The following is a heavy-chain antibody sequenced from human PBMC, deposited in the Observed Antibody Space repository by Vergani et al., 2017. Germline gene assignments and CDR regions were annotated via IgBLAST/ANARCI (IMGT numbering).Heavy chain of an antibody. Sequence: QLQLQESGPGLVKPSETLSLTCTVSGGSISSSSYYWGWIRQPPGKGLEWIGSIYYSGSTYYNPSLKSRVTISVDTSKNQFSLKLSSVTAADTAVYYCARRLVGDYGGNSCDYWGQGTLVTVSS. CDR1: GGSISSSSYY. CDR2: IYYSGST. D-gene: IGHD4-23*01. J-gene: IGHJ4*02. CDR3: ARRLVGDYGGNSCDY. V-gene: IGHV4-39*01.